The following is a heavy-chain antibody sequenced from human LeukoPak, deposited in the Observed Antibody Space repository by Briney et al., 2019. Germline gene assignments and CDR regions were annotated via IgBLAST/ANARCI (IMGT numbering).Heavy chain of an antibody. Sequence: SETLSLTCTVSGGSISSYYWSWIRQPPGKGLEWIGYIYYSGSTNYNPSLKSRVTISVDTSKNQFSLKLSSVTAADTAVYYCAGRRDGYNTDAFDIWGQGTMVTVSS. V-gene: IGHV4-59*08. CDR3: AGRRDGYNTDAFDI. CDR2: IYYSGST. D-gene: IGHD5-24*01. J-gene: IGHJ3*02. CDR1: GGSISSYY.